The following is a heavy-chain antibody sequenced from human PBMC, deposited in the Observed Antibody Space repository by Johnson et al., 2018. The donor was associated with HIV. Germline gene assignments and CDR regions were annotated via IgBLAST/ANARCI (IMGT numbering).Heavy chain of an antibody. CDR2: ISGSGGSR. CDR1: GFTFSSYA. D-gene: IGHD3-16*01. V-gene: IGHV3-23*04. J-gene: IGHJ3*02. Sequence: MQLVESGGGLVQPGGSLRLSCAASGFTFSSYAMSWVRQAPGKGLEWVSAISGSGGSRYYADSVKGRFTISRDNSKNTLHWQMNSLRPEDTAVYYCARDGGGGALDIWGQGTMVIVSS. CDR3: ARDGGGGALDI.